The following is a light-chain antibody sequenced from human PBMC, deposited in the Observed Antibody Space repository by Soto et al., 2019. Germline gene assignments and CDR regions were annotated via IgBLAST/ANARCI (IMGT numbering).Light chain of an antibody. J-gene: IGKJ1*01. V-gene: IGKV3-20*01. CDR1: QSISSSY. CDR3: HQYGSAPAWT. Sequence: EIVLTQSAGILSLFPGERATLSYRASQSISSSYLAWYQQKPGQAPRLLIHGASNRATGIPDRFSGAGSGTDFTLTISRLEPEDFAVYYCHQYGSAPAWTFGQGTKVEIK. CDR2: GAS.